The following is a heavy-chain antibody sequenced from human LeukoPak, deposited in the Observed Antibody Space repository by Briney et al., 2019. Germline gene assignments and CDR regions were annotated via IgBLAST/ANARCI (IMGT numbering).Heavy chain of an antibody. Sequence: GGSLRLSCAASVFTFSRYSLNWVRQARWKGLEGLSSISSSSSYIYYADSVRGRFTIDRDNATNSLYLHMNSLRADDTAVYFCATIPSPERNAYWGQGTLVTVSA. CDR2: ISSSSSYI. J-gene: IGHJ4*02. CDR3: ATIPSPERNAY. CDR1: VFTFSRYS. V-gene: IGHV3-21*01. D-gene: IGHD1-14*01.